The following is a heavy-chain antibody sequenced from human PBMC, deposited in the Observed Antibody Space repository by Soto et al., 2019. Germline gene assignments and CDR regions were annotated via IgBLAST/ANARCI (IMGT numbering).Heavy chain of an antibody. J-gene: IGHJ6*02. CDR1: GYTFTRYG. V-gene: IGHV1-18*01. CDR2: SSGYNGET. Sequence: GQLVQAGAEVKKPGASGKVSCKASGYTFTRYGISWVRQAPGQGVEWMGGSSGYNGETQYAQKFQGRDTMTVDTSSTTAHVELRSLTSDDRAVDYCAQTGHPPYYYYCMDVWGQETTVTVSS. CDR3: AQTGHPPYYYYCMDV. D-gene: IGHD3-10*01.